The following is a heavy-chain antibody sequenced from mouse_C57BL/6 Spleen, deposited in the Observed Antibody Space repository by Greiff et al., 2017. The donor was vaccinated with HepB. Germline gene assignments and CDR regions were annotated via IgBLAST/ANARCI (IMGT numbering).Heavy chain of an antibody. J-gene: IGHJ4*01. Sequence: EVQLQQSGPELVKPGASVKMSCKASGYTFTDYNMHWVKQSHGKSLEWIGYINPNNGGTSYNQKFKGKATLTVNKSSSTAYMELRSLTSEDSAVYYCARTYYGNYDAMDYWGQGTSVTVSS. V-gene: IGHV1-22*01. CDR2: INPNNGGT. CDR1: GYTFTDYN. CDR3: ARTYYGNYDAMDY. D-gene: IGHD2-10*01.